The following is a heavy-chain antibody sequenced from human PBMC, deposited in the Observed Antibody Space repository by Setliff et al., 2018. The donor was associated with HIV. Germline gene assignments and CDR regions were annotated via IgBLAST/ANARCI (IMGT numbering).Heavy chain of an antibody. V-gene: IGHV2-5*01. CDR1: GFSLRTGGVG. CDR2: IYWNDDE. Sequence: GSGPTLVNPTPTLTLTCSFSGFSLRTGGVGVGWVRQPPGKALEWLALIYWNDDERYSPSLESRLTIAKDTSKSQVVLTMTNMDPVDTATYYCARTLGAARLNPFDPWGQGTLVTVSS. D-gene: IGHD6-6*01. CDR3: ARTLGAARLNPFDP. J-gene: IGHJ5*02.